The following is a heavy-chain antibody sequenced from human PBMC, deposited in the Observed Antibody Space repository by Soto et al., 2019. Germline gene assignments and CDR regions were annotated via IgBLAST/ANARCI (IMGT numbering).Heavy chain of an antibody. D-gene: IGHD2-2*01. J-gene: IGHJ6*02. CDR2: IIPISDTT. Sequence: QVQLVQSGAEVKKPGSSVNVSCKASGGTFSSYAISWVRQAPGQGLEWMGGIIPISDTTNYAQKFPGRVTITADESTSTAYMELSSLRSEDTAVYYCARSQGSSTSLEIYYYYYYGMDVWGQGTTVTVSS. CDR3: ARSQGSSTSLEIYYYYYYGMDV. CDR1: GGTFSSYA. V-gene: IGHV1-69*01.